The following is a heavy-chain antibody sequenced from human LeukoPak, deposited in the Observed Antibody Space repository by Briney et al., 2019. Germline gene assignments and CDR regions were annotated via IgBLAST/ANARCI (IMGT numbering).Heavy chain of an antibody. D-gene: IGHD3-10*01. J-gene: IGHJ4*02. CDR2: ISGSGGST. V-gene: IGHV3-23*01. CDR1: GFTFSSYA. CDR3: AKDKDCHRTMVRGVTFDY. Sequence: GGSLRLSCAASGFTFSSYAMSWVRQAPGKGLEWVSAISGSGGSTYYADSVKGRFTISRDNSKNTLYLQMNSLRAEDTAVYYCAKDKDCHRTMVRGVTFDYWGQGTLVTVSS.